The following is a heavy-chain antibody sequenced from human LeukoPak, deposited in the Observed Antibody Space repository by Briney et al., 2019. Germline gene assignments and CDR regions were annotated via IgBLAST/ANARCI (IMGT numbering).Heavy chain of an antibody. V-gene: IGHV4-39*07. CDR1: GGSISSSSYY. J-gene: IGHJ4*02. CDR2: IYYSGST. CDR3: ARMGCSSTSCPPSARYYFDY. D-gene: IGHD2-2*01. Sequence: SETPSLTCTVSGGSISSSSYYWGWIRQPPGKGLEWIGSIYYSGSTYYNPSLKSRVTISVDTSKNQFSLKLSSVTAADTAVYYCARMGCSSTSCPPSARYYFDYWGQGTLVTVSS.